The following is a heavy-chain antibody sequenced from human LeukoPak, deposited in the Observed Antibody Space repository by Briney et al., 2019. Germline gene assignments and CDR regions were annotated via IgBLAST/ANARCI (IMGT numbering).Heavy chain of an antibody. J-gene: IGHJ4*02. CDR1: GFTFSSYA. CDR2: ISGSGGST. CDR3: ANGMIRGVSGY. V-gene: IGHV3-23*01. D-gene: IGHD3-10*01. Sequence: GGSLRLSCAASGFTFSSYAMSWVRQAPGKGLEWVSAISGSGGSTYYADSVEGRFTISRDNSKNTLYLQMNSLRAEDTAVYYCANGMIRGVSGYWGQGTLVTVSS.